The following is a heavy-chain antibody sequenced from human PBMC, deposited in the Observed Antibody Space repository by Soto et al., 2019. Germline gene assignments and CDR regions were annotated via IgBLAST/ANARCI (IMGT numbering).Heavy chain of an antibody. V-gene: IGHV4-39*01. CDR2: IYYSGST. CDR3: ARQRTSVVTQAYFDV. Sequence: PSETLSLTCTVTGDSISSRSSYWGWIRQPPGKGLEWIGSIYYSGSTHNNPSLRRPFSMTIDTSKDQLSLKLKAVTAAHRALVFCARQRTSVVTQAYFDVWGPGSLVTVSS. D-gene: IGHD3-10*01. CDR1: GDSISSRSSY. J-gene: IGHJ4*03.